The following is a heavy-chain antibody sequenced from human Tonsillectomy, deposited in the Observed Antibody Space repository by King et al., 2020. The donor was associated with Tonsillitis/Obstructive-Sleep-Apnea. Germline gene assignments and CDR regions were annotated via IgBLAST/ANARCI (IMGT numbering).Heavy chain of an antibody. V-gene: IGHV1-46*01. CDR3: ARDQGSSWEEGMDV. D-gene: IGHD6-13*01. Sequence: PLVPSGAAVKPPGASLPVSCTASGSPFPSYYLPWVRPAPGQGLAWMGLINPLGGRTSSAQRFQGRVTLPRATSPSTVYLELSSLRSEDTAIYYCARDQGSSWEEGMDVWGQGTTVTVSS. J-gene: IGHJ6*02. CDR1: GSPFPSYY. CDR2: INPLGGRT.